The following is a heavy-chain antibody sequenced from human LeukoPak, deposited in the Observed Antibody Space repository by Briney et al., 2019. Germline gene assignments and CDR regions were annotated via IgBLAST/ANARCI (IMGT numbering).Heavy chain of an antibody. CDR1: GFIFSGSD. Sequence: PGGSLRLSCATSGFIFSGSDIHWVRQASGRGLEWVGRIRTKLRNYATAYVASVKGRFTISRDDSGDTAYLQMNSLKTEDTAVYYCTTYISGHYWGQGTLVTVSS. J-gene: IGHJ4*02. V-gene: IGHV3-73*01. CDR2: IRTKLRNYAT. CDR3: TTYISGHY. D-gene: IGHD1-20*01.